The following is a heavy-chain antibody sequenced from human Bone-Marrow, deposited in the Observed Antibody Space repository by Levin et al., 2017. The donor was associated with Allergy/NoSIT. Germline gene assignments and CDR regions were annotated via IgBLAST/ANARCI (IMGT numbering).Heavy chain of an antibody. V-gene: IGHV3-30-3*01. CDR1: GFTFSIYS. CDR3: ARPWTIVVVTGVPIEY. D-gene: IGHD2-21*02. Sequence: GESLKISCTVSGFTFSIYSINWVRQAPGKGLEWVAVISNDGSDKLYADSVKGRFTISRDNSKNTLYLQMNSLRAEDTAVYYCARPWTIVVVTGVPIEYWGQGTLVTVSS. J-gene: IGHJ4*02. CDR2: ISNDGSDK.